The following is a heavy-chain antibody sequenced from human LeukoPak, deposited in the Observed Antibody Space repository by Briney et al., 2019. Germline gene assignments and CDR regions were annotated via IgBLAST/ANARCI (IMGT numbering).Heavy chain of an antibody. D-gene: IGHD3-3*01. V-gene: IGHV1-69*05. Sequence: EASVKVSCKASGGTFSSYAISWVRQAPGQGLEWMGGIIPIFGTANYAQKFQGRVTITTDESTSTAYMELSSLRSEDTAVYYCASDKVKSSYDFWSGYYTVVIDYWGQGTLVTVSS. J-gene: IGHJ4*02. CDR2: IIPIFGTA. CDR1: GGTFSSYA. CDR3: ASDKVKSSYDFWSGYYTVVIDY.